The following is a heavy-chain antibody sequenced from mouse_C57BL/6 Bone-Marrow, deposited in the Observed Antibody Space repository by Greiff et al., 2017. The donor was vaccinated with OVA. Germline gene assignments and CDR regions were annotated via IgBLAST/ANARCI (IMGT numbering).Heavy chain of an antibody. Sequence: QVQLQQSGPGLVQPSQSLSITCTVSGFSLTSYGVHWVRQSPGKGLEWLGVIWSGGSTDYNAAFISRLSISKDNSKSQVFFKMNSLQADDTAIYYCASSTVVARYYAMDYWGQGTSVTVSS. CDR3: ASSTVVARYYAMDY. CDR2: IWSGGST. CDR1: GFSLTSYG. V-gene: IGHV2-2*01. J-gene: IGHJ4*01. D-gene: IGHD1-1*01.